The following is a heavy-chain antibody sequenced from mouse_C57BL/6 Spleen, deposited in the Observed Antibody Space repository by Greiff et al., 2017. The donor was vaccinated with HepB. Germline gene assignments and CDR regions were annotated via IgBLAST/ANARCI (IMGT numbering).Heavy chain of an antibody. J-gene: IGHJ4*01. CDR2: IWWDDDK. D-gene: IGHD2-4*01. V-gene: IGHV8-8*01. CDR1: GFSLSTFGMG. Sequence: QVTLKESGPGILQPSQTLSLTCSFSGFSLSTFGMGVGWIRQPSGKGLEWLAHIWWDDDKYYNPALKSRLTISKDTSKNQVFLKIANVDTADTATYYCARMYDYDGRYNYAMDYWGQGTSVTVSS. CDR3: ARMYDYDGRYNYAMDY.